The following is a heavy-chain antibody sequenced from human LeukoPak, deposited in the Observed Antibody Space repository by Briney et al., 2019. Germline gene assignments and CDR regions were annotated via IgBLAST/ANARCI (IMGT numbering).Heavy chain of an antibody. D-gene: IGHD2-21*01. CDR3: ARVGVKEDY. J-gene: IGHJ4*02. Sequence: GGSLRLSCAASGLTFSSYAMHWVRQAPGKGLEWVAVISYDGSNKYYADSVKGRFTISRDNSKNTLYLQMNSLRAEDTAVYYCARVGVKEDYWGQGTLVTVSS. V-gene: IGHV3-30*04. CDR1: GLTFSSYA. CDR2: ISYDGSNK.